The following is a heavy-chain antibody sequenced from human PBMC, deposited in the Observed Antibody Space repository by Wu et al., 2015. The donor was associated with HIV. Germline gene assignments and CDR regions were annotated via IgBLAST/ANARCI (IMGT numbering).Heavy chain of an antibody. Sequence: QVQLVQSGAEVKKPGSSVKVACKASGGTFKSFAISWVRQAPGQGLEWMGGITPLFGTANYAQKFQGRVTITADESTSTGYMELNSLNSDDTAVYYRARDDVLGTSFDYWGQGTLVTVSS. CDR2: ITPLFGTA. V-gene: IGHV1-69*12. CDR1: GGTFKSFA. J-gene: IGHJ4*02. D-gene: IGHD3-16*01. CDR3: ARDDVLGTSFDY.